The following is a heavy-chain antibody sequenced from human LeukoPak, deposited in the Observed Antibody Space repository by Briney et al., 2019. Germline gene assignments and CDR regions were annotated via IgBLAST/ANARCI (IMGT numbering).Heavy chain of an antibody. CDR1: GYPFSNFG. D-gene: IGHD6-19*01. CDR3: ARDSPFLVPGTGDAFDI. V-gene: IGHV1-18*01. J-gene: IGHJ3*02. Sequence: ASVKVSCKASGYPFSNFGISWVRQAPGQGLMWMGWISGYHGKTNYAQKLQGRVTMTTNTSTSTAYMELRSLRFDDTALYFCARDSPFLVPGTGDAFDIWGQGTMVTVSS. CDR2: ISGYHGKT.